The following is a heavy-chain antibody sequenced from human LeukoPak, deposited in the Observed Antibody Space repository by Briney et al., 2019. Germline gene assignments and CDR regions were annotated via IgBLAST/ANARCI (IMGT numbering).Heavy chain of an antibody. J-gene: IGHJ3*02. D-gene: IGHD4-17*01. CDR3: ARDIYVDDVRYDAFDI. V-gene: IGHV3-48*03. CDR1: GFTFSGYG. Sequence: GGSLRLSCAASGFTFSGYGMNWVRQAPGKGLEWVSYISSSGSTIYYADSMKGRFTISRDNAENSLYLQMNSLRAEDTAVYYCARDIYVDDVRYDAFDIWGQGTMVTVSS. CDR2: ISSSGSTI.